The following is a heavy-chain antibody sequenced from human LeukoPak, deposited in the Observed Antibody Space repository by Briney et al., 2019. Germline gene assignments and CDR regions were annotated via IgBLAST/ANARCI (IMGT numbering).Heavy chain of an antibody. D-gene: IGHD1-26*01. J-gene: IGHJ4*02. Sequence: GGSLRLSCAASGFTFSSYAMSWVRQAPGKGLEWVSAISGSGGSTYYADSVKGRFTISRDNSKNTLYLQMNSLRAEDTAVYYCARGGYSGSRQYYFEYWGQGTLVTVSS. CDR3: ARGGYSGSRQYYFEY. V-gene: IGHV3-23*01. CDR1: GFTFSSYA. CDR2: ISGSGGST.